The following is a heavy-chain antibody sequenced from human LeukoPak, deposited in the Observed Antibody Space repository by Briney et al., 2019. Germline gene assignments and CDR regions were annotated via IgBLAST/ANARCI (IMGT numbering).Heavy chain of an antibody. CDR3: ARRRYSYGVGYWFDP. CDR1: GGSLSCYY. D-gene: IGHD5-18*01. V-gene: IGHV4-34*01. Sequence: SETLSLTCAVYGGSLSCYYWSWIRQPPGKGLEWIGEINHSGSTNYNPSLKSRVTISVDTSKNQFSLKLSSVTAADTAVYYCARRRYSYGVGYWFDPWGQGTLVTVSS. J-gene: IGHJ5*02. CDR2: INHSGST.